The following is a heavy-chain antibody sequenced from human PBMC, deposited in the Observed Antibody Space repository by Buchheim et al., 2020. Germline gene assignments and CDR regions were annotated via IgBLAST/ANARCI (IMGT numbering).Heavy chain of an antibody. CDR2: ISEDGKNK. Sequence: QVQLVESGGGVVQPGGSLRLSCGASGFTFRNYGMHWVRQAPGKGLEWVAVISEDGKNKYYTDSVKGRFTISRDNSKDTLYLQMSSLRAEDTALYYCAKMERLSYYFDYWGQGTL. D-gene: IGHD1-1*01. CDR3: AKMERLSYYFDY. V-gene: IGHV3-30*18. CDR1: GFTFRNYG. J-gene: IGHJ4*02.